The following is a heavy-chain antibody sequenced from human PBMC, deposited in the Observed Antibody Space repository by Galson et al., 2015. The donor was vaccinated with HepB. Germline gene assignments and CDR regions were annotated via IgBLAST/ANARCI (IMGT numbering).Heavy chain of an antibody. D-gene: IGHD6-19*01. Sequence: SLRLSCAASGFTFSSYGMHWVRQAPGKGLEWVAVITYDGSNKYYADSVKGRFTISRDNSKNTLYLQMNSLRAEDTAVYYCAKDRERGSAWYYGLDVWGQGTTVTVSS. V-gene: IGHV3-30*18. CDR3: AKDRERGSAWYYGLDV. CDR2: ITYDGSNK. J-gene: IGHJ6*02. CDR1: GFTFSSYG.